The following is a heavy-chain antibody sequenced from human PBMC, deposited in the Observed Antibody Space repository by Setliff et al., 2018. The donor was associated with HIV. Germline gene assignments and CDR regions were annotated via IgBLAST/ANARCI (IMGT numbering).Heavy chain of an antibody. CDR3: ARVGSYWSTFDY. Sequence: ASVKVSCKASGYTFTSYGISWVRQASGQGPEWMGWINTETGNPMYAQGFRGRLVFSLDTSVNTAYLQINSLKAEDTAMYYCARVGSYWSTFDYWGQGALVTVSS. D-gene: IGHD2-8*02. V-gene: IGHV7-4-1*02. CDR2: INTETGNP. CDR1: GYTFTSYG. J-gene: IGHJ4*02.